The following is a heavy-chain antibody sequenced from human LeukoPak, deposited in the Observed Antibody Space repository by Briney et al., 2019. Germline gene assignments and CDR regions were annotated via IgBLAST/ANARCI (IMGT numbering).Heavy chain of an antibody. CDR3: ARHPTVTAYGFDP. D-gene: IGHD4-17*01. Sequence: SETLSLTCIVSGGSISSYYWSWIRQPPGKGMEWIGYIYYSGSTNYNPSLKSRVTISVDTSKNQFSLKLSSVTAADSAVYYCARHPTVTAYGFDPWGQGTLVTVSS. J-gene: IGHJ5*02. CDR2: IYYSGST. CDR1: GGSISSYY. V-gene: IGHV4-59*08.